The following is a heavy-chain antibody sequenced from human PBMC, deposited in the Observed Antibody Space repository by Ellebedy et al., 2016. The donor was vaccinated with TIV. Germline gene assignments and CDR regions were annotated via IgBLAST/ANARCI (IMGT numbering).Heavy chain of an antibody. CDR3: TRVADYDTSTGYHAGYYGMDV. J-gene: IGHJ6*02. D-gene: IGHD3-9*01. Sequence: PGGSLRLSCTASGFTLGDYVMVWVRQAPGKGLEWVGFIRSNPYRGTTEYAASVKGKFTISRDDSKSIAYLQMNSLKTEYTGVYYCTRVADYDTSTGYHAGYYGMDVWGQGTTVTVSS. CDR1: GFTLGDYV. CDR2: IRSNPYRGTT. V-gene: IGHV3-49*04.